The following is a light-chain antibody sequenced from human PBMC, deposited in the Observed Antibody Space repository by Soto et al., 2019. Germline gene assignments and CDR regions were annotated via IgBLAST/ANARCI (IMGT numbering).Light chain of an antibody. Sequence: EIVMTQSPATLSVSPGERATLSCRASQSVSSNLAWYQQKPGQAPRLLIYGASTRATGIPARFSGSVSGTEFPLTISSLQSEDFAVYYCQQYNNWPWTFGQGTKVEIK. CDR1: QSVSSN. V-gene: IGKV3-15*01. CDR2: GAS. J-gene: IGKJ1*01. CDR3: QQYNNWPWT.